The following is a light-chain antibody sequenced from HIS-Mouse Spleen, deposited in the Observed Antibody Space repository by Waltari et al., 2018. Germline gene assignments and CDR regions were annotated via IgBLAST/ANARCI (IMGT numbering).Light chain of an antibody. Sequence: SYELTQPPSVSVSPGQTARIPCSGDALPKQYAYWYQQKSGQAPVLVIYEDSKRPSGIPERFSGSSSGTMATLTISGAQVEDEADYYCYSTDSSGNHMVFGGGTKLTVL. CDR3: YSTDSSGNHMV. J-gene: IGLJ2*01. V-gene: IGLV3-10*01. CDR2: EDS. CDR1: ALPKQY.